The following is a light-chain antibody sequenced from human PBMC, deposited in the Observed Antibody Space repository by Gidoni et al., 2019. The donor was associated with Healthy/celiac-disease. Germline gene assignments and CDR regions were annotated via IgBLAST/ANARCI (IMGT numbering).Light chain of an antibody. CDR2: AAS. Sequence: DMKMTQSPSSLSASVGDRVTITCRASQSHSSYLNWYQQKPGKAPKLMIYAASSLQSGVPSRFSCSGTGTDFTLTSSSLQPEDFATYYCQQRYSTHPWTFGQGTKVEIK. CDR1: QSHSSY. V-gene: IGKV1-39*01. J-gene: IGKJ1*01. CDR3: QQRYSTHPWT.